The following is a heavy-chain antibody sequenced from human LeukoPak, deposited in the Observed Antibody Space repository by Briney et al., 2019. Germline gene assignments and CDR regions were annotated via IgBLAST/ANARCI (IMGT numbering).Heavy chain of an antibody. V-gene: IGHV4-34*01. CDR3: ARDTAPGRYYFDY. CDR1: GGSFSGYY. D-gene: IGHD4-17*01. Sequence: SETLSLTCAVYGGSFSGYYWSWTRQPPGKGLEWIGEINHSGSTNYNPSLKSRVTISVDTSKNQFSLKLSSVTAADTAVYYCARDTAPGRYYFDYWGQGTLVTVSS. CDR2: INHSGST. J-gene: IGHJ4*02.